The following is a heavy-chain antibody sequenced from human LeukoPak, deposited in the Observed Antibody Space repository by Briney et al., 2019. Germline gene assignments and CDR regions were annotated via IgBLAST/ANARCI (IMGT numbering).Heavy chain of an antibody. Sequence: PGGSLRLSCEASGFTFSNYSMNWVRQAPGKGLEWVSYIRSSSTTIYYADSVKGRFTISRDNAKNSLYLQMNSLRAEDTAVYYCARDYYDSSGYYYFDYWGQGTLVTVSS. CDR2: IRSSSTTI. CDR1: GFTFSNYS. CDR3: ARDYYDSSGYYYFDY. D-gene: IGHD3-22*01. V-gene: IGHV3-48*01. J-gene: IGHJ4*02.